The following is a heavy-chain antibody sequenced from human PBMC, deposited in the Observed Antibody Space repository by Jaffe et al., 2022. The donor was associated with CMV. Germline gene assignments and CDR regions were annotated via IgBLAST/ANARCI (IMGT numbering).Heavy chain of an antibody. CDR2: IHYSGST. Sequence: QLQLQESGPGLVKPSETLSLTCTVSGGSISTTSYYWTWIRQPPGKGLEWIGTIHYSGSTYYNPSLKSRVTISVDTSKNQFSLKLSSVTAADTAVYYCARYAYGDHRQFDPWGQGTLVTVSS. J-gene: IGHJ5*02. CDR3: ARYAYGDHRQFDP. CDR1: GGSISTTSYY. D-gene: IGHD4-17*01. V-gene: IGHV4-39*01.